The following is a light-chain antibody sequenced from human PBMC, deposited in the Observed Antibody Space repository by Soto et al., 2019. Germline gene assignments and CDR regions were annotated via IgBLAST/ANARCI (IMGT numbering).Light chain of an antibody. CDR2: EGS. V-gene: IGLV2-23*01. CDR1: SSDVGSYNL. J-gene: IGLJ3*02. Sequence: QSVLTQPASESGSPGQSITISCTGTSSDVGSYNLVSWYQQHPGKAPKLMIYEGSKRPSGVSNRFSGSKSGNTASLTISGLQAEDEADYYCCSYAGSSTLVFGGGTKLTVL. CDR3: CSYAGSSTLV.